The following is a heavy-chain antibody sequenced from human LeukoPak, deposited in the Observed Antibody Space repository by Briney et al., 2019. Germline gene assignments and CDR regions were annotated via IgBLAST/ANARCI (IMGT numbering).Heavy chain of an antibody. CDR2: ISAYNGNT. Sequence: ASVKVSCKASGYTFTSYAMHWVRQAPGQGLEWMGWISAYNGNTNYAQKLQGRVTMTTDTSTSTAYMELRSLRSDDTAAYYCARGELGGYGDYGKMEGDYWGQGTLVAVSS. D-gene: IGHD4-17*01. V-gene: IGHV1-18*01. CDR1: GYTFTSYA. CDR3: ARGELGGYGDYGKMEGDY. J-gene: IGHJ4*02.